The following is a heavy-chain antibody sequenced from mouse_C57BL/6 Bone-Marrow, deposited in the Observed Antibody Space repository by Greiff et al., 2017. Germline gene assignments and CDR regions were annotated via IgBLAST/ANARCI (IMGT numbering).Heavy chain of an antibody. Sequence: VQLQHPGSELVRPGASVKLSCTASGFNFKDDYMHWVKQRPEQGLRWIGWLDPENGDTEYASKFQGKATITVDTSSNTAYMQLSSLTSEDTAVYYCTRIAYWSQGTLVTVSA. J-gene: IGHJ3*01. V-gene: IGHV14-4*01. CDR2: LDPENGDT. CDR1: GFNFKDDY. CDR3: TRIAY.